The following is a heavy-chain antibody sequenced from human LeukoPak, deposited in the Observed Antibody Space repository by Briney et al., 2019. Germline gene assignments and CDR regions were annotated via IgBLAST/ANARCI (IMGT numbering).Heavy chain of an antibody. V-gene: IGHV4-4*07. CDR3: ARSVHYDILTGYVY. J-gene: IGHJ4*02. D-gene: IGHD3-9*01. CDR1: GGSISSFY. CDR2: IYTSGST. Sequence: SETLSLTCTVSGGSISSFYWSWIRQPAGKGLEWIGRIYTSGSTNYNPSLKSRVTMSVDTSKNQFSLKLSSVTAADTAAYYCARSVHYDILTGYVYWGQGTLVTVSS.